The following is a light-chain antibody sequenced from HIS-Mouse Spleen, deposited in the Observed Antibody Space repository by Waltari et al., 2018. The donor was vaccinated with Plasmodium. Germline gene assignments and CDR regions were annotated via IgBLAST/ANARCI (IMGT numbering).Light chain of an antibody. V-gene: IGKV1-8*01. CDR3: QQYYSYPYT. Sequence: AIRMTQSPSSFSASPGDRITTTCRSSQGISSYLAWYQQKPGKAPKLLIYAASTLQSGVPSRFSGSGSGTDFTLTISCLQSEDFATYYCQQYYSYPYTFGQGTKLEIK. CDR1: QGISSY. J-gene: IGKJ2*01. CDR2: AAS.